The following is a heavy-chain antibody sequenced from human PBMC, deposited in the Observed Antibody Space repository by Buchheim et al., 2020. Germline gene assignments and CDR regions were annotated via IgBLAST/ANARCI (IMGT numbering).Heavy chain of an antibody. J-gene: IGHJ1*01. V-gene: IGHV4-34*01. CDR3: ARGSTPAALFQH. CDR2: INHSGST. CDR1: GGSFSGYY. D-gene: IGHD2-15*01. Sequence: QVQLQQWGAGLLKPSETLSLTCAVYGGSFSGYYWSWIRQPPGKGLEWIGEINHSGSTNYNPSLKSRVTISVDTSKNQFSLKLSSVTAVDTAVYYCARGSTPAALFQHWGQGTL.